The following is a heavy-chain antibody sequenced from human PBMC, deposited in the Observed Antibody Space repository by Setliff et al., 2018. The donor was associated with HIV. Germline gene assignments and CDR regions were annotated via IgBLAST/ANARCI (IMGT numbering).Heavy chain of an antibody. D-gene: IGHD4-17*01. V-gene: IGHV1-3*01. J-gene: IGHJ2*01. Sequence: GASVKVSRKASGYTFSYAMHWVRQAPGQRLEWMGWINAGNGNTKYSQKVQGRVTMTTDTSASTAYMELRSLRSDDTAVYYCARDGSKADYGDYQGYWYFDLWGRGTLVTVSS. CDR1: GYTFSYA. CDR3: ARDGSKADYGDYQGYWYFDL. CDR2: INAGNGNT.